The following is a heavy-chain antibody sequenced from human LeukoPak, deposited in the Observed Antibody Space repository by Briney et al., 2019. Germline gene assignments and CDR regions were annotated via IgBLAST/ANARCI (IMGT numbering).Heavy chain of an antibody. D-gene: IGHD5-18*01. V-gene: IGHV4-34*01. CDR3: ARDRYGYSYGERAFDY. CDR1: GGSFSGYY. CDR2: IYYSGST. Sequence: SETLSLTCAVYGGSFSGYYWSWIRQPPGKGLEWIGSIYYSGSTYYNPSLKSRVTISVDTSKNQFSLKLSSVTAADTAVYYCARDRYGYSYGERAFDYWGQGTLVTVSS. J-gene: IGHJ4*02.